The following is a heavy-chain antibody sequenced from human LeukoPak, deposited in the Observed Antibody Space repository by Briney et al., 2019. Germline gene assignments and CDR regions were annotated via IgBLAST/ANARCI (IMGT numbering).Heavy chain of an antibody. CDR3: ARDGSGWPYYYYGMDV. CDR1: GFSFTAYG. D-gene: IGHD6-19*01. J-gene: IGHJ6*02. V-gene: IGHV3-48*03. Sequence: PGGSLSLSCVACGFSFTAYGMNWVGQAPGKGREWVSYICSSGSNIYYADSVRGRFTISRDNAKNSLYLQMNSLRADDTAVYYCARDGSGWPYYYYGMDVWGQGTTVTVSS. CDR2: ICSSGSNI.